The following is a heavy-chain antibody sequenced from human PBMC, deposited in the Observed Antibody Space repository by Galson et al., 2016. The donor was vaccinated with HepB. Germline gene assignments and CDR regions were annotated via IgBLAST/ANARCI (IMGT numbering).Heavy chain of an antibody. CDR1: EFTFSSYC. J-gene: IGHJ4*02. Sequence: SLRLSCAASEFTFSSYCMSWVRQAPGKGLEWVANIYKDGSTLYYLDSVRGRFTISRDNAKNSLYLQMNSLRAADTAIYYCARVPVTTAAYFDWWGRGTLATVSS. CDR3: ARVPVTTAAYFDW. D-gene: IGHD1-1*01. V-gene: IGHV3-7*03. CDR2: IYKDGSTL.